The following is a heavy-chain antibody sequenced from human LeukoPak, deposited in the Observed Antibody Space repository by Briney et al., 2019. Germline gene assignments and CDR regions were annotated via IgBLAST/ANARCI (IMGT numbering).Heavy chain of an antibody. J-gene: IGHJ6*03. V-gene: IGHV5-51*01. CDR3: ARHTGTAVDYMDV. CDR2: IYPGDSDT. D-gene: IGHD2-21*02. Sequence: KRGESLKISCKGSGYSFTSYWIGWVRQMPGKGLGWMGIIYPGDSDTRYSPSFQGQVTISADKSISTAYLQWSSLRASDTAIYYCARHTGTAVDYMDVWDKGTTVTVSS. CDR1: GYSFTSYW.